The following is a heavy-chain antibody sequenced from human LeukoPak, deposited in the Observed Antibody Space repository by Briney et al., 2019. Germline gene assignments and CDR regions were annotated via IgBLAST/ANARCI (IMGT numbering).Heavy chain of an antibody. CDR2: IYPGDSDT. V-gene: IGHV5-51*01. Sequence: GESLKISCKGSGYSFTNYWVGWVRQMPGEGLEWMAIIYPGDSDTRYSPSFQGQVTISADKSISTAYLQWSSLKASDTAMYYCAGGLRYYFDYWGQGTLVTVSS. CDR3: AGGLRYYFDY. D-gene: IGHD2-15*01. CDR1: GYSFTNYW. J-gene: IGHJ4*02.